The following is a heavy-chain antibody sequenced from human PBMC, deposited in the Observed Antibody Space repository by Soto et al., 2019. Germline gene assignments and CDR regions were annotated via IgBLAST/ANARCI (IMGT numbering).Heavy chain of an antibody. D-gene: IGHD4-17*01. Sequence: PSETLSLTCTVSGGSISSSSYYWGWIRQPPGKGLEWIGSIYYSGSTYYNPSLKSRVTISVDTSKNQFSLKLSSVTAADTAVYYCARPGSWRARLRQNYGETFYYYYGMDVWGQGTTVTVSS. CDR1: GGSISSSSYY. V-gene: IGHV4-39*01. J-gene: IGHJ6*02. CDR2: IYYSGST. CDR3: ARPGSWRARLRQNYGETFYYYYGMDV.